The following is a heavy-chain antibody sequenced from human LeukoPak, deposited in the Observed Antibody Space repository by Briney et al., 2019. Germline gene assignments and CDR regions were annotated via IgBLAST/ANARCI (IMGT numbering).Heavy chain of an antibody. V-gene: IGHV3-48*02. D-gene: IGHD4-17*01. CDR1: GFTFRSFS. CDR2: ISSSSTII. J-gene: IGHJ4*02. Sequence: GGSLRLSCAASGFTFRSFSMNWVRQAPGKGLEWISYISSSSTIIYYADSVKGRSTISRDNAKNSLYLQMNSLRDEDTAVYYCAIDSTTVPYWGQGALVTVSS. CDR3: AIDSTTVPY.